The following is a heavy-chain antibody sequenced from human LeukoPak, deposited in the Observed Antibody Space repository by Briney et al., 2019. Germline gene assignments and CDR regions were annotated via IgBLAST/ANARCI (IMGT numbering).Heavy chain of an antibody. CDR2: IKQDGSEK. CDR1: GFTFSSYW. CDR3: ARVGCSSTSCYGYFDY. D-gene: IGHD2-2*01. Sequence: GGSLRLSCAASGFTFSSYWVSWVRQAPGKGLEWVANIKQDGSEKYYVDSVKGRFTISRDNAKNSLYLQMNSLRAEDTAVYYCARVGCSSTSCYGYFDYWGQGTLVTVSS. J-gene: IGHJ4*02. V-gene: IGHV3-7*01.